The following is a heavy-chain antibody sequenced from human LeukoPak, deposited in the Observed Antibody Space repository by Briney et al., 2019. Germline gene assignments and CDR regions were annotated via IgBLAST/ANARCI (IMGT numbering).Heavy chain of an antibody. CDR3: ARVKYYYDSSGYYEYYFDY. D-gene: IGHD3-22*01. CDR1: GFTFSRYG. V-gene: IGHV3-30*04. J-gene: IGHJ4*02. Sequence: GGSLRLSCAASGFTFSRYGMHWVRQAPGKGLEWVTAISYDGSNKYYADSVKGRFTISRDNSKNTLYVQMNSLRAEDTAVYYCARVKYYYDSSGYYEYYFDYWGQGTLVTVSS. CDR2: ISYDGSNK.